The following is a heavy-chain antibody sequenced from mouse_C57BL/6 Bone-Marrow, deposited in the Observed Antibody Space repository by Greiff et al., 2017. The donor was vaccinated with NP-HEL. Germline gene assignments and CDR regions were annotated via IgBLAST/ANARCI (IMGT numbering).Heavy chain of an antibody. Sequence: LQESGPGLVAPSQSLSITCTVSGFSLTSYGVDWVRQSPGKGLEWLGVIWGVGSTNYNSALKSRLSISKDNSKSQVFLKMNSLQTDDTAMYYCASRRGPWFAYWGQGTLVTVSA. CDR1: GFSLTSYG. CDR2: IWGVGST. J-gene: IGHJ3*01. CDR3: ASRRGPWFAY. V-gene: IGHV2-6*01.